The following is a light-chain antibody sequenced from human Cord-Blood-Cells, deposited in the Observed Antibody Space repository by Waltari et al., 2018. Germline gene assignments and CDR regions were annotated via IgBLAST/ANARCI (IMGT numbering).Light chain of an antibody. V-gene: IGKV3-20*01. Sequence: IVLTQSPGTPSLSAGERATLSCRASQSVSSSYLAWYQQKPGQAPRLLIYGASSRATGIPDRFSGSGSGTDFTLTISRLEPEDFAVYYCQQYGSSPRTFGQGTKVEIK. CDR3: QQYGSSPRT. J-gene: IGKJ1*01. CDR2: GAS. CDR1: QSVSSSY.